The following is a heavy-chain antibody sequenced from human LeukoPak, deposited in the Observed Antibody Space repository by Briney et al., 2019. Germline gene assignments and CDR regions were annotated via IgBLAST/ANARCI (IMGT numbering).Heavy chain of an antibody. D-gene: IGHD2-2*02. CDR1: GGSISSSSYY. V-gene: IGHV3-23*01. CDR2: ISGSGGST. CDR3: AKEYTFHYSRIDY. Sequence: ETLSLTCTVSGGSISSSSYYWGRIRHPPGKGLEWVSGISGSGGSTYYAESVKGRFTISRDNSKNTLYLQMNSLRAEDTAVYYCAKEYTFHYSRIDYWGQGTLVTVSS. J-gene: IGHJ4*02.